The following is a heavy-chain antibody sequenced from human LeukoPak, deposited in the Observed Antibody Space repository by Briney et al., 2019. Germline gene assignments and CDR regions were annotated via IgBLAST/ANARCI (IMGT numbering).Heavy chain of an antibody. CDR2: IYSGGST. D-gene: IGHD3-22*01. V-gene: IGHV3-66*01. CDR3: ARDRFSGSRRGYYYYYGMDV. CDR1: GFTVSSNY. Sequence: GGSLRLSCAASGFTVSSNYMSWVRQAPGKGLEWVSVIYSGGSTYYADSVKGRFTISRDNSKNTLYLQMNSLRAEDTAVYYCARDRFSGSRRGYYYYYGMDVWGQGTTVTVSS. J-gene: IGHJ6*02.